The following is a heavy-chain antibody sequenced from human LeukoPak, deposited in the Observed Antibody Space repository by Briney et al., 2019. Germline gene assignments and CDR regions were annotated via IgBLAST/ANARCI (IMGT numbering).Heavy chain of an antibody. Sequence: ASVKVSCKASGYTLTSYGISWVRQAPGQGLEWMGWISAYNGNTNYAQKLQGRVTMTTDTSTSTAYMELRSLRSDDTAVYYCAVSGGYYDYVWGSYPEFDYWGQGTLVTVSS. CDR1: GYTLTSYG. CDR3: AVSGGYYDYVWGSYPEFDY. J-gene: IGHJ4*02. CDR2: ISAYNGNT. D-gene: IGHD3-16*02. V-gene: IGHV1-18*01.